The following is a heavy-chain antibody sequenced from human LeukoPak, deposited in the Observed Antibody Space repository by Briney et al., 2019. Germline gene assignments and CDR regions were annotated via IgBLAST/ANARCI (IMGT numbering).Heavy chain of an antibody. V-gene: IGHV1-69*13. D-gene: IGHD3-3*01. CDR2: IIPIFGTA. CDR1: GGTFSSYA. J-gene: IGHJ4*02. CDR3: ARFDFWGGYSFDY. Sequence: SVKVSCKASGGTFSSYAISWVRQAPGQGLEWMGGIIPIFGTANYAQKFQGRVTITADESTSTAYMELSSLRSEDTAVYYCARFDFWGGYSFDYWGQGTLVTVSS.